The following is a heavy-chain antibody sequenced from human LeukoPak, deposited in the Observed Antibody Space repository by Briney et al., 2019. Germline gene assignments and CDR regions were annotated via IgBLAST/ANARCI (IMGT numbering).Heavy chain of an antibody. D-gene: IGHD6-13*01. Sequence: GASVTVSCKASGGTFSSYAISWVRQAPGQGLEWMGGIIPIFGTANYAQKFQGRVTITADESTSTAYMELSSLRSEGTAVYYCVRDAYSSSGYYFDYWGQGTLVTVSS. V-gene: IGHV1-69*13. J-gene: IGHJ4*02. CDR1: GGTFSSYA. CDR3: VRDAYSSSGYYFDY. CDR2: IIPIFGTA.